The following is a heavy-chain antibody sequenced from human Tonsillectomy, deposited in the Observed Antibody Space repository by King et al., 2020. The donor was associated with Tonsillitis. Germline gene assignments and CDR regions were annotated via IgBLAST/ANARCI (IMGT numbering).Heavy chain of an antibody. CDR3: AKRLRENYFDY. Sequence: VQLVESGGGVVQPGGSLRLSCAASGFTFSSYGMHWVRQAPGKGLEWVAFIRYDGSNKYYADSVKGRFTISRDNSKNTLYLQMNSLRAEDTAVYYCAKRLRENYFDYCGQGTLVTVSS. J-gene: IGHJ4*02. CDR2: IRYDGSNK. CDR1: GFTFSSYG. V-gene: IGHV3-30*02. D-gene: IGHD4-17*01.